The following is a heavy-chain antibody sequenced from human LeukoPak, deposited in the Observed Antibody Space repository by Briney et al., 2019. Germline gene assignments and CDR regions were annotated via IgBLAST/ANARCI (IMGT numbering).Heavy chain of an antibody. CDR1: GGSISNSDYF. V-gene: IGHV4-39*07. J-gene: IGHJ4*02. Sequence: SETLSLTCTVSGGSISNSDYFWAWIRQPPGKGLEWIGSMYYSGSTYYNPSLKSRVTISVHTSKNQFSLNLNSVTAADTAVYYCARDPDFWTGYYNFDSWGQGTLVTVSS. CDR3: ARDPDFWTGYYNFDS. CDR2: MYYSGST. D-gene: IGHD3/OR15-3a*01.